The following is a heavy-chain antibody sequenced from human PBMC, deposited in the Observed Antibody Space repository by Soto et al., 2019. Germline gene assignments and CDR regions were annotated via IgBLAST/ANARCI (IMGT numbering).Heavy chain of an antibody. Sequence: GGSLTLSCAASGFTFSSHTMNCVRQAPGKGMEWVSSYSSSSYICYADPVKGRFTSARDNAKSLLDLEMNRLRAEDTAVYYCASFLEWLSNYGMDVRGQGTTGTVSS. J-gene: IGHJ6*02. D-gene: IGHD3-3*01. V-gene: IGHV3-21*01. CDR2: YSSSSYI. CDR1: GFTFSSHT. CDR3: ASFLEWLSNYGMDV.